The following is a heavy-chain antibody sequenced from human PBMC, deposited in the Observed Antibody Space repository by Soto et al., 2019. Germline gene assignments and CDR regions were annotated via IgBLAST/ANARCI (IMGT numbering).Heavy chain of an antibody. J-gene: IGHJ3*01. D-gene: IGHD3-22*01. Sequence: GGSLRLSCAASGFIFSSYPMSWVRQAPGKGLEWVADISGNGDITTYAHSVKGRFTISRDKSRNKLHLQMNSLRVEDTAVYYCVKDKWFDAFDVWGQGTKVTVSS. CDR2: ISGNGDIT. CDR1: GFIFSSYP. V-gene: IGHV3-23*01. CDR3: VKDKWFDAFDV.